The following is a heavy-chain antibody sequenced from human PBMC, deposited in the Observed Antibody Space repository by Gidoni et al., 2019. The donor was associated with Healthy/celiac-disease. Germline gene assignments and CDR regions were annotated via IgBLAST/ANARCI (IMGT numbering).Heavy chain of an antibody. V-gene: IGHV3-30*18. D-gene: IGHD4-4*01. Sequence: QVQLVECGGGVVQLERSLRLSCAASGFTFSSDGRNWVRQAPGKGLEWVAVISYDGSNKYYADSVKGRFNISRDNSKNTLYLQMNSLRAEDTAVYYCAKDLSRHSSLFDYWGQGTLVTVSS. CDR3: AKDLSRHSSLFDY. J-gene: IGHJ4*02. CDR2: ISYDGSNK. CDR1: GFTFSSDG.